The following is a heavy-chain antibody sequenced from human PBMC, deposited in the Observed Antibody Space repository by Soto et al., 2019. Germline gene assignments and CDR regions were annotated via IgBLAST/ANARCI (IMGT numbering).Heavy chain of an antibody. Sequence: ASVKVSCKASGYTFTSYAMHWVRQAPGQRLEWMGWINAGDGNTKYSQKFQGRVTITRDTSASTAYMELISLRSEDTAVYYCARLPLGARLDDYAYSGMDIWGQGTTVTVSS. CDR3: ARLPLGARLDDYAYSGMDI. CDR1: GYTFTSYA. CDR2: INAGDGNT. D-gene: IGHD5-12*01. V-gene: IGHV1-3*01. J-gene: IGHJ6*02.